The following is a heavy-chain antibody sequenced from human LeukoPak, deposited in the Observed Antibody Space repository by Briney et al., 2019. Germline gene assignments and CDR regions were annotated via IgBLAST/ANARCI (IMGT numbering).Heavy chain of an antibody. CDR3: AKEYTGTFSPFPSYFDN. V-gene: IGHV3-23*01. J-gene: IGHJ4*02. Sequence: GGSLRLSCAASGFSVRSSYMSWVRQAPGKGLDWVSGISGSGGSTYYADSVKGRFTISRDNSKNTLYLQMNSLRAEDTAIYYCAKEYTGTFSPFPSYFDNWGQGTLVTVSS. D-gene: IGHD1-26*01. CDR1: GFSVRSSY. CDR2: ISGSGGST.